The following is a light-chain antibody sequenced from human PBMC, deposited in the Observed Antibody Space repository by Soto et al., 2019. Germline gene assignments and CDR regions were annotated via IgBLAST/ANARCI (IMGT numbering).Light chain of an antibody. J-gene: IGKJ3*01. Sequence: EIVLTQSPDTLSFSPGERATLSCRASQSVSSSLAWYQQKPGQASRLLIYDASNRATGTPARFSGSGSGTEFTLTISNLEPEDFAIYYCQQRSKWPPEVTFGPGTKVDIK. CDR2: DAS. V-gene: IGKV3-11*01. CDR3: QQRSKWPPEVT. CDR1: QSVSSS.